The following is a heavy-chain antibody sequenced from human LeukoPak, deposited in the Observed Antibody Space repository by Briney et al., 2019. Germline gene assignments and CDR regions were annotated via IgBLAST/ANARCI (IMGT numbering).Heavy chain of an antibody. V-gene: IGHV4-34*01. J-gene: IGHJ3*02. CDR1: GGIFNGYY. CDR2: INRSGTT. CDR3: ARGRFGNPLQLQPRRPFDI. Sequence: PSETLSLTCAVYGGIFNGYYWSWIRQPPGKGLEWIGEINRSGTTNYNPTLKSRVTISVDTSKSQVSLKLTSVTAADTAVFYCARGRFGNPLQLQPRRPFDIWGQGTVVTISS. D-gene: IGHD1-1*01.